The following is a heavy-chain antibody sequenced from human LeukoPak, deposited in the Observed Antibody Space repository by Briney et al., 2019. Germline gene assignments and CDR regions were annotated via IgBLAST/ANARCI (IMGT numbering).Heavy chain of an antibody. V-gene: IGHV3-74*01. D-gene: IGHD3-10*01. CDR3: ARAVWFGELSWFDP. CDR2: INSDGSST. CDR1: GFTFSSYW. J-gene: IGHJ5*02. Sequence: PRGSLRLSCAASGFTFSSYWMHWVRHAPGKGLVWVSRINSDGSSTSYADSVKGRFTISRDNAKNTLYLQMNSLRAEDTAVYYCARAVWFGELSWFDPWGQGTLVTVSS.